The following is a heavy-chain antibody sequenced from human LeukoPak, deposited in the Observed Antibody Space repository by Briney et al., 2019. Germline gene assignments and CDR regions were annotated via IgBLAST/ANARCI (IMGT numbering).Heavy chain of an antibody. V-gene: IGHV3-30-3*01. D-gene: IGHD3-22*01. CDR2: ISYDGSNK. CDR3: ARDLVDYYDSSGYYPPSY. Sequence: LSLTCAVAGGAISSSNWWSWVRQPPGKGLEWVAVISYDGSNKYYADSVKGRFTISRDNSKNTLYLQMNSLRAEDTAVYYCARDLVDYYDSSGYYPPSYWGQGTLVTVSS. J-gene: IGHJ4*02. CDR1: GGAISSSN.